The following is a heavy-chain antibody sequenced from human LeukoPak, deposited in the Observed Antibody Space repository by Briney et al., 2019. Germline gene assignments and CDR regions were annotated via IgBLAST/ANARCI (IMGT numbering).Heavy chain of an antibody. CDR2: INPNSGGT. Sequence: ASVKVSCKASGYTFTGYHMHWVRQAPGQGLEWMGWINPNSGGTNYAQKFQGRVTMTRDTSISTAYMELSRLRSDDTAVYYCARDPSRVLRFLEWLSHYFDYWGQGTLVTVSS. J-gene: IGHJ4*02. CDR1: GYTFTGYH. CDR3: ARDPSRVLRFLEWLSHYFDY. V-gene: IGHV1-2*02. D-gene: IGHD3-3*01.